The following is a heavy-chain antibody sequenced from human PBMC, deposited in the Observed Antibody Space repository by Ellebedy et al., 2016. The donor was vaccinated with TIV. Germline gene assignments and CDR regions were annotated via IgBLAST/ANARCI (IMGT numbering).Heavy chain of an antibody. D-gene: IGHD1-1*01. CDR2: IYHSGST. J-gene: IGHJ4*02. CDR1: GYSISNNYY. Sequence: MPSETLSLTCSVSGYSISNNYYRGWIRQPPRKGLEWLGSIYHSGSTYYNSSLKTRVTISLDTSKNQFSLKLSSVTAADTAVYYCARDADWKYDYWGQGILVTVSS. CDR3: ARDADWKYDY. V-gene: IGHV4-38-2*02.